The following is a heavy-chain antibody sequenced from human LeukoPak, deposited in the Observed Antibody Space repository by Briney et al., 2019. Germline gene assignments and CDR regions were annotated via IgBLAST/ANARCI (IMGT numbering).Heavy chain of an antibody. D-gene: IGHD6-13*01. Sequence: GGSLRLSCAASGFTFSEYWMNWVRQAPGKGTERVASIRQDGSEKTYVDSVEGRFTISRDNTKNSLSLQLNGLRAEDTAVYYCARDGTAAGLYFDLWGQGTLVTVSS. CDR2: IRQDGSEK. CDR3: ARDGTAAGLYFDL. CDR1: GFTFSEYW. J-gene: IGHJ4*01. V-gene: IGHV3-7*01.